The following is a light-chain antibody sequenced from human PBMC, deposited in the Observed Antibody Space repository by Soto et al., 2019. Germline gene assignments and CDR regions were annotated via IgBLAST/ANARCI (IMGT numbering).Light chain of an antibody. CDR2: SAS. V-gene: IGKV1-39*01. J-gene: IGKJ1*01. CDR1: QRIGPY. CDR3: QQSYTIPLWT. Sequence: DIQMTRSRSSLSASVGYSVIITSRSSQRIGPYLNWYQQKPGKAPKLLIYSASNLESGVPSRFTGSGSGTNFSLTINSLQPEDFATYFCQQSYTIPLWTFGQGTKVDI.